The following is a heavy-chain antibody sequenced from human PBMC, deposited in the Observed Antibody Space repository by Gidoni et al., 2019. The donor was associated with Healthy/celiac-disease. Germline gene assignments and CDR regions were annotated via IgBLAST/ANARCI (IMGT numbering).Heavy chain of an antibody. J-gene: IGHJ4*02. CDR2: ISSSSSYI. V-gene: IGHV3-21*01. Sequence: EVQLVESGGGLVKPGGSLRLSCAASGFPFSSYSMNWVRQAPGKGLEWVSSISSSSSYIYYADSVKGRFTISRDNAKNSLYLQMDSLRAEDTAVYYCARSIAARSCFDYWGQGTLVTVSS. CDR1: GFPFSSYS. CDR3: ARSIAARSCFDY. D-gene: IGHD6-6*01.